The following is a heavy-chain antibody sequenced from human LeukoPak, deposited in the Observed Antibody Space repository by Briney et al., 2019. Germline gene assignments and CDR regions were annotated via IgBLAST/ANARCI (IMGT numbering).Heavy chain of an antibody. CDR3: ARPKLVGATTNAFDI. J-gene: IGHJ3*02. CDR1: GFTFSSYS. V-gene: IGHV3-21*01. D-gene: IGHD1-26*01. Sequence: GGSLRLSCAASGFTFSSYSMNWVRQAPGKGLEWVSSISSSSSYIYYADSVKGRFTISRDNAKNSLYLQMNSLRAEDTAVYYCARPKLVGATTNAFDIWGQGTMVTVSS. CDR2: ISSSSSYI.